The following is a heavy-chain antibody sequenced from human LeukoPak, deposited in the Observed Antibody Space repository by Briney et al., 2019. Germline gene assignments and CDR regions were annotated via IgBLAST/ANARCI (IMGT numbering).Heavy chain of an antibody. J-gene: IGHJ4*02. D-gene: IGHD6-19*01. CDR3: ARGWEDSSGWYGSGY. CDR2: INHSGST. Sequence: PSETLSLTYAVYGGSFSGYYWSWIRQPPGKGLEWIGEINHSGSTNYNPSLKSRVTISVDTSKNQFSLKLSSVTAADTAVYYCARGWEDSSGWYGSGYWGQGTLVTVSS. CDR1: GGSFSGYY. V-gene: IGHV4-34*01.